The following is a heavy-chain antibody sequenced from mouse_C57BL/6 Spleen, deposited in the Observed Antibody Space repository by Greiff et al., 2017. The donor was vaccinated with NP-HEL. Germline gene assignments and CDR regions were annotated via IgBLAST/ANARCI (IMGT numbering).Heavy chain of an antibody. CDR3: ARSYGSSLFGY. Sequence: QVHVKQSGPELVKPGASVKLSCKASGYTFTSYDINWVKQRPGQGLEWIGWIYPRDGSTKYNEKFKGKATLTVDTSSSTAYMELHSLTSEDSAVYFCARSYGSSLFGYWGQGTTLTVSS. CDR2: IYPRDGST. CDR1: GYTFTSYD. D-gene: IGHD1-1*01. J-gene: IGHJ2*01. V-gene: IGHV1-85*01.